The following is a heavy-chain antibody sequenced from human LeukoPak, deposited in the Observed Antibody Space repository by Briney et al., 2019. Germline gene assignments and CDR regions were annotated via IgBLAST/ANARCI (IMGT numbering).Heavy chain of an antibody. Sequence: PGRSLRLSCAASGFTFSSYEMNWVRQAPGKGLEWVSYISDSGSSIYYADSVKGRFTVSRDNAKNSLYLQMNSLRAEDTAVYYCAREAVAGRAYWYFDLWGRGTLVTVSS. CDR2: ISDSGSSI. D-gene: IGHD6-19*01. V-gene: IGHV3-48*03. CDR3: AREAVAGRAYWYFDL. CDR1: GFTFSSYE. J-gene: IGHJ2*01.